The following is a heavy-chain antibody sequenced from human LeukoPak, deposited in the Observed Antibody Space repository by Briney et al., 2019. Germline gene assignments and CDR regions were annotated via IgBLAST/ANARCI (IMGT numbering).Heavy chain of an antibody. CDR3: AAVGAPLDY. J-gene: IGHJ4*02. CDR1: GFTFSSLW. D-gene: IGHD1-26*01. Sequence: GGSLRLSCAASGFTFSSLWMHWVRQGSGKGLVWVSRINFDGSSIGYADSVKGRFTISRDNAKNMLYLQMNNLSAEDTAVYYCAAVGAPLDYWGQGTLVTVSS. CDR2: INFDGSSI. V-gene: IGHV3-74*01.